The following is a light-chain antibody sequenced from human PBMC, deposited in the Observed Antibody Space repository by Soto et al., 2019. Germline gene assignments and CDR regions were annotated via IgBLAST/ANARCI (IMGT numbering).Light chain of an antibody. CDR2: GVS. Sequence: PGDRATLSCRASQSVRSDCFAWYQQKPGQAPRVIIFGVSTRATAIPDRFSGSGSGTDFTLTISRLEPEDFALYYCQQYGNSPLTFGGGTKVDIK. V-gene: IGKV3-20*01. J-gene: IGKJ4*01. CDR3: QQYGNSPLT. CDR1: QSVRSDC.